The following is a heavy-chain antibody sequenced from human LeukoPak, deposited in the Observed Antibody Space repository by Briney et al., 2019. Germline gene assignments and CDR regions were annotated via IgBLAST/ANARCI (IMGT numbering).Heavy chain of an antibody. CDR2: INHSGST. Sequence: PSETLSLTCAVYGGSFSGYYWSWIRQPPGKGLEWIGEINHSGSTNYNPSLKSRVTMSVDTSKNQFSLKLSSVTAADTAVYYCARAQGPAAYYDILTGSYYFDYWGQGTLSPSPQ. CDR3: ARAQGPAAYYDILTGSYYFDY. D-gene: IGHD3-9*01. J-gene: IGHJ4*02. V-gene: IGHV4-34*01. CDR1: GGSFSGYY.